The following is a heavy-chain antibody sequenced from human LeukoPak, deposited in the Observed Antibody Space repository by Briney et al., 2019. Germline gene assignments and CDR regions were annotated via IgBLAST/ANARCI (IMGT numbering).Heavy chain of an antibody. D-gene: IGHD3-3*01. CDR2: ISSISTYT. V-gene: IGHV3-21*01. J-gene: IGHJ4*02. Sequence: GGSLRLSCAASGFTFSTYGMIWVRQAPGKGPEWVSSISSISTYTHYADAVKGRFTISRDNTKNSLYLQMNSLRVEDTAVYYCARTHIPQYDFWTASIRGQGTLVAVSS. CDR1: GFTFSTYG. CDR3: ARTHIPQYDFWTASI.